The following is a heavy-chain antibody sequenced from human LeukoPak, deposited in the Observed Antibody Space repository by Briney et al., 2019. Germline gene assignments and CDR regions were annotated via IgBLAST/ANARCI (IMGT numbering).Heavy chain of an antibody. Sequence: GGSLRLSCAASGFTFSSYWMSWVRQAPGKGLEWVANIKQDGSEKYYVDSAKGRFTISRDNAKNSLYLQMNSLRAEDTAVYYCARVDCGGDCYFGYWGQGTLVTVSS. CDR2: IKQDGSEK. V-gene: IGHV3-7*03. J-gene: IGHJ4*02. CDR3: ARVDCGGDCYFGY. CDR1: GFTFSSYW. D-gene: IGHD2-21*02.